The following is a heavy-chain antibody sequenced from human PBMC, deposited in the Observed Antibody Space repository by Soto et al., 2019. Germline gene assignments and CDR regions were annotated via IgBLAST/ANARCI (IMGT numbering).Heavy chain of an antibody. V-gene: IGHV4-59*01. J-gene: IGHJ4*02. CDR1: GGSISSYY. CDR3: ARVLVVPAAVIDY. Sequence: ASETLSLTCTVSGGSISSYYWSWIRQPPGKGLEWIGYIYYSGSTNYNPSLKSRVTISVDTSKNQFSLKLSSVTAADTAVYYCARVLVVPAAVIDYWGQGTLVTVSS. CDR2: IYYSGST. D-gene: IGHD2-2*01.